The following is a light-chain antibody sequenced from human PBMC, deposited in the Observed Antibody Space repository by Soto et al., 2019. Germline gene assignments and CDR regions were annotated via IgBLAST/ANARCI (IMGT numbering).Light chain of an antibody. CDR1: QSVSSN. CDR3: QPYNGRQA. Sequence: EIVMTQSPATLSVSPGERVTLSCRASQSVSSNLAWYQQKPGQAPRLLIYRASTRATGIPAKFSGSGSGTEVTPNSGRLQSEDFAVYYCQPYNGRQAFGGGTKVEIK. CDR2: RAS. J-gene: IGKJ4*01. V-gene: IGKV3-15*01.